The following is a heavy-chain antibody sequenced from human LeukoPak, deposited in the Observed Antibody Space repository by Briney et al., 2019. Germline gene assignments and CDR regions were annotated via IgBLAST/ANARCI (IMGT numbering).Heavy chain of an antibody. CDR1: GFTFDDNA. J-gene: IGHJ4*02. CDR2: ISGDGGST. Sequence: PGGSLRLSCAASGFTFDDNAMHWVRHAPGKGLEWVSLISGDGGSTYYADSVKGRFTISRDNSKNSLYLQMNSLRTEDTALYYCAKDPSIHYYDSSGYSYWGQGSLVTVSS. CDR3: AKDPSIHYYDSSGYSY. V-gene: IGHV3-43*02. D-gene: IGHD3-22*01.